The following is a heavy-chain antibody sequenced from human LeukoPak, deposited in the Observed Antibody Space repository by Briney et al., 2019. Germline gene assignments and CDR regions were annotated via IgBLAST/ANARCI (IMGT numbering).Heavy chain of an antibody. CDR2: IKQDGSEK. V-gene: IGHV3-7*01. D-gene: IGHD2-2*02. Sequence: GGSLRLSCAASGFTFSSYWMSWVRQAPGKGLEWVANIKQDGSEKYYVDSVKGRFTISRDNAKNSLYLQMNSPRAEDTAVYYCARVVRGVPAAIRRRDWFDPWGQGTLVTVSS. CDR1: GFTFSSYW. J-gene: IGHJ5*02. CDR3: ARVVRGVPAAIRRRDWFDP.